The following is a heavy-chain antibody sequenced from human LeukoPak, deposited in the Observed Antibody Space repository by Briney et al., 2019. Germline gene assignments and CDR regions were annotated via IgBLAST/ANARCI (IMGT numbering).Heavy chain of an antibody. D-gene: IGHD6-13*01. CDR2: IYYSGST. CDR3: ARAAGQQLVPFDY. J-gene: IGHJ4*02. Sequence: SETLSLTCAVYGGSFSGYYWSWIRQPPGKGLEWIGSIYYSGSTYYNPSLKSRVTISVDTSKNQFSLKLSSVTAADTAVYYCARAAGQQLVPFDYWGQGTLVTVSS. V-gene: IGHV4-34*01. CDR1: GGSFSGYY.